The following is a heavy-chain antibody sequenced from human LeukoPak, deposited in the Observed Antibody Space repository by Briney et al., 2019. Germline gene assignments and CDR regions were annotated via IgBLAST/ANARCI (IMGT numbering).Heavy chain of an antibody. CDR3: ARRAGTHYYYYYYMDV. J-gene: IGHJ6*03. CDR2: INHSGST. Sequence: SETLSLTCAVYGGSFSGYYWSWIRQPPGKVLEWIGEINHSGSTNYNPSLKSRVTISVDTSKNQFSLKLSSVTAADTAVYYCARRAGTHYYYYYYMDVWGKGTTVTVSS. CDR1: GGSFSGYY. V-gene: IGHV4-34*01. D-gene: IGHD1-14*01.